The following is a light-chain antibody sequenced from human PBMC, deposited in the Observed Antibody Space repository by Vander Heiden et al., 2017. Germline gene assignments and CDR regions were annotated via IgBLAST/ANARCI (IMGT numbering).Light chain of an antibody. J-gene: IGLJ2*01. Sequence: QSVLTQPPSVSEAPRQRVTISCSGSSSNIGNNAVNWYQQLPGKAPKPLIYYDDLLPSGVADRFSGSKSGTSASLAISGLQSEDEADYYCAALDDSLNGVVFGGGTKLTVL. CDR2: YDD. CDR3: AALDDSLNGVV. CDR1: SSNIGNNA. V-gene: IGLV1-36*01.